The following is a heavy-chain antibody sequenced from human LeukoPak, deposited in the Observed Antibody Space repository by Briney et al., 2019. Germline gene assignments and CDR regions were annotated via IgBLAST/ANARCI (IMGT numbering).Heavy chain of an antibody. J-gene: IGHJ4*02. CDR3: ARADYYDSSGYYLDY. Sequence: SETLSLTCTVSGGSISSYYWSWIRQPPGKGLEWIGYIYYSGSTNYNPSLKSRATISVDTSKNQFSLKLSSVTAADTAVYYCARADYYDSSGYYLDYWGQGTLVTVSS. CDR1: GGSISSYY. CDR2: IYYSGST. V-gene: IGHV4-59*01. D-gene: IGHD3-22*01.